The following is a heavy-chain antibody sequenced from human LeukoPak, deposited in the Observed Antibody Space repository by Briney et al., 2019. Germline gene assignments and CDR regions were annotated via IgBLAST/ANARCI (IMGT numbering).Heavy chain of an antibody. J-gene: IGHJ4*02. CDR2: MNPNSGNT. CDR3: ATAGVGLRFLEWLPNPSY. Sequence: GASVKVSCKASGYTFTSYDINWVRQATGQGLEWMGWMNPNSGNTGYAQKFQGRVTMTRNTSISTAYMELSSLRSEDTAVYYCATAGVGLRFLEWLPNPSYWGQGTLVTVSS. CDR1: GYTFTSYD. V-gene: IGHV1-8*01. D-gene: IGHD3-3*01.